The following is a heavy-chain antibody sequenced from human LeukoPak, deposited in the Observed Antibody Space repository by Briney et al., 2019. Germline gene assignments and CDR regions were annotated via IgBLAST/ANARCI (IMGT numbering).Heavy chain of an antibody. V-gene: IGHV4-34*01. CDR2: IDHSGST. D-gene: IGHD3-16*01. CDR1: GGSFSGFY. Sequence: PSETLSLTCAVYGGSFSGFYWNWIRQPPGKGLEWIGEIDHSGSTNYNPSLKSRVTISVDRANNQFSLKLSSVTAADTAFYYCPRGRKGGPALGGQGPLVPVSS. CDR3: PRGRKGGPAL. J-gene: IGHJ4*02.